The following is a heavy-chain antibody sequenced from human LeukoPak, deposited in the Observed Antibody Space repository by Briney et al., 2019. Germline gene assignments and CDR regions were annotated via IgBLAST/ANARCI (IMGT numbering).Heavy chain of an antibody. CDR3: AKRDTAMAYYYGMDV. J-gene: IGHJ6*02. CDR2: ISGSGGST. V-gene: IGHV3-23*01. Sequence: PGGSLRLSCAASGFTFSSYAMSWVRQAPGKGLEWVSAISGSGGSTYYADSVKGRFTIPRDNSKNTLYLQMNSLRAEDTAVYYCAKRDTAMAYYYGMDVWGQGTTVTVSS. D-gene: IGHD5-18*01. CDR1: GFTFSSYA.